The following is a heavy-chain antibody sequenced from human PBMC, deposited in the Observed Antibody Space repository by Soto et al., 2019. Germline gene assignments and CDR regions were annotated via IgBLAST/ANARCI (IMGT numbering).Heavy chain of an antibody. J-gene: IGHJ4*02. CDR3: AKDRESRVITMTVAHGY. D-gene: IGHD3-22*01. CDR2: ISGSGGST. V-gene: IGHV3-23*01. Sequence: QPGGSLRLSCAASGFTFSSYAMSWVRQAPGKXLEWVSAISGSGGSTYYADSVKGRFTISRDNSKNTLYLQMNSLRAEDTAVYYCAKDRESRVITMTVAHGYWGQGTLVTVSS. CDR1: GFTFSSYA.